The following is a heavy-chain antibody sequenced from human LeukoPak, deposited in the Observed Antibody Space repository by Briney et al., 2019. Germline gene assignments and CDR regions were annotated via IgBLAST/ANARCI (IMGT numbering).Heavy chain of an antibody. CDR2: ISAYNGNT. CDR1: GYTFTSYG. D-gene: IGHD3-16*01. V-gene: IGHV1-18*01. J-gene: IGHJ6*03. Sequence: GASVKVSCKASGYTFTSYGISWVRQARGQGLEWMGWISAYNGNTNYAQKLQGRVTMTTDTSTSTAYMELRSLRSDDTAVYYCARGKGDGLGYYYYYMDVWGKGTTVTLSS. CDR3: ARGKGDGLGYYYYYMDV.